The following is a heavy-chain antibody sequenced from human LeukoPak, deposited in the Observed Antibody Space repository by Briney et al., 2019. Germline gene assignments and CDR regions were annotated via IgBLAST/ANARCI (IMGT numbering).Heavy chain of an antibody. V-gene: IGHV3-33*01. CDR2: IWYDGSNK. CDR1: GFTFSSYG. D-gene: IGHD3-22*01. J-gene: IGHJ4*02. Sequence: GGSLRLSCAASGFTFSSYGIHWVRQAPGKGLEWVAVIWYDGSNKYYADSVKGRFTISRDNSKNTLYLQMNSLRAEDTAVYYCARPYYYDSSGYYDYWGQGTLVTVSS. CDR3: ARPYYYDSSGYYDY.